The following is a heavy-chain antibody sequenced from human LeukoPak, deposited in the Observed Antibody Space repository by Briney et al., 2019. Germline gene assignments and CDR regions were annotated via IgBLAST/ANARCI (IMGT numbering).Heavy chain of an antibody. CDR3: AREDHDFWSGSQYYFDY. J-gene: IGHJ4*02. V-gene: IGHV3-23*01. CDR1: GLTFSSYA. D-gene: IGHD3-3*01. CDR2: ISGSGGST. Sequence: PGGSLRLSCAASGLTFSSYAMSWVRQAPGKGLEWVSAISGSGGSTYYADSVKGRFTISRDNSKNTLYLQMNSLRAEDTAVYYCAREDHDFWSGSQYYFDYWGQGTLVTVSS.